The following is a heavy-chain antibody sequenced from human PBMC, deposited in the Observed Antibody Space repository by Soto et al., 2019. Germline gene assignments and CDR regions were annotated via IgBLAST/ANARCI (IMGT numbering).Heavy chain of an antibody. V-gene: IGHV1-18*04. D-gene: IGHD5-12*01. CDR2: ISAYNGNT. CDR3: ARGPGGDGYHPGFYGMDV. J-gene: IGHJ6*02. Sequence: RASVKVSCKASGYTFTSYGISWVRQAPGQGLEWMGWISAYNGNTNYAQKLQGRVTMTTDTSTSTAYMELRSLRSDDTAVYYCARGPGGDGYHPGFYGMDVWGQGTTVTVSS. CDR1: GYTFTSYG.